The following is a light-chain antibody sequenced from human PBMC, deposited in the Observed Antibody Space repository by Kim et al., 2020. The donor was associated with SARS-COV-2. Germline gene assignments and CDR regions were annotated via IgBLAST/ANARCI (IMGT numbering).Light chain of an antibody. V-gene: IGLV2-11*03. CDR3: CSYAGSYTFV. J-gene: IGLJ3*02. Sequence: GKSVTISCTGTSKDIGSYKFVSWYQQHPGKAPKLIIFDVSERSTGVPDRFSGSQSANTASLTISGLQPEDESDYYCCSYAGSYTFVFGGGTQLTVL. CDR2: DVS. CDR1: SKDIGSYKF.